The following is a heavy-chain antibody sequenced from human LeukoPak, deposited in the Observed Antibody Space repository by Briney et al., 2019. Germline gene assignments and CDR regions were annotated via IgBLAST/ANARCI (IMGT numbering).Heavy chain of an antibody. CDR3: ASGVEYCSSTSCYPTPFDY. V-gene: IGHV1-69*13. J-gene: IGHJ4*02. D-gene: IGHD2-2*01. Sequence: GASVKVSCKASGGTFSSYAISWVRQAPGQGLEWMGGIIPIFGTANYAQKFQGRVTITADESTSTAYMELSSLRSEDTAVYYCASGVEYCSSTSCYPTPFDYWGQGTLVTVSS. CDR2: IIPIFGTA. CDR1: GGTFSSYA.